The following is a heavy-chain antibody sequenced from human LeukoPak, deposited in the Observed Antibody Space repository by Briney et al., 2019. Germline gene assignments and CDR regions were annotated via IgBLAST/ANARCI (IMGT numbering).Heavy chain of an antibody. CDR3: AREGLERIFHFDY. CDR1: RFTFDSHA. V-gene: IGHV3-23*01. D-gene: IGHD1-1*01. Sequence: GGSLRLSCAASRFTFDSHAMAWVRQAPGAGLEWVSGITGNGFETFYADPVRGRFTISRDNSKNTLYLQMNSLRAEDTALYYCAREGLERIFHFDYWGQGTLVTVSS. CDR2: ITGNGFET. J-gene: IGHJ4*02.